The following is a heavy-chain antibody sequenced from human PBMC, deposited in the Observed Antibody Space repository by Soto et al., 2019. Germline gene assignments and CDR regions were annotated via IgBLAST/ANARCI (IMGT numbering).Heavy chain of an antibody. CDR2: IIPIFGTA. D-gene: IGHD2-8*01. J-gene: IGHJ6*02. CDR3: ARKGVYCTNGVCHYGMDV. Sequence: SVKVSCKASGGTFSSYAISWVRQAPGRGLEWMGGIIPIFGTANYAQKFQGRVTITADESTSTAYMELSSLRSEDTAVYYCARKGVYCTNGVCHYGMDVWGQGTTVTVSS. CDR1: GGTFSSYA. V-gene: IGHV1-69*13.